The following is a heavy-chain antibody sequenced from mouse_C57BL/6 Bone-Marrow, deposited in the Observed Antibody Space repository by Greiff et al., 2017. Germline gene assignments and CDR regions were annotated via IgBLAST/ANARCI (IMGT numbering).Heavy chain of an antibody. Sequence: VQLQQSGAELVRPGTSVKVSCKASGYAFTNYLIEWVKQRPGQGLEWIGVVNPGSGGTNYNEKFKGKATLTADKSSSTAYMQLSSLTSEDSSVYFCARWRDSSGFAYWGQGTLVTVSA. V-gene: IGHV1-54*01. CDR3: ARWRDSSGFAY. CDR1: GYAFTNYL. D-gene: IGHD3-2*02. J-gene: IGHJ3*01. CDR2: VNPGSGGT.